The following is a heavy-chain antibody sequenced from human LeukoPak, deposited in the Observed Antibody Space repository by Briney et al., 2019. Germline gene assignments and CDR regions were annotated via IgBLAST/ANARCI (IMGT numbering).Heavy chain of an antibody. CDR1: GVTFSNYA. V-gene: IGHV3-23*01. D-gene: IGHD1-1*01. CDR3: AKHAGSTRQTKDY. Sequence: GGSLRLSCAVSGVTFSNYAMSWVRQAPGRGLEWVSVISASGGSTYYADSVKGRFTISRDNSNNRLYLEMNSLRAEDTAVYYCAKHAGSTRQTKDYWGQGTLVTVSS. J-gene: IGHJ4*02. CDR2: ISASGGST.